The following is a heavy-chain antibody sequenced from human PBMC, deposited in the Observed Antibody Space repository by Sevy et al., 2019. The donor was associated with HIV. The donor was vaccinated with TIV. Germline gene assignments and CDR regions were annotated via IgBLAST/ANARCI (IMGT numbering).Heavy chain of an antibody. CDR1: GYRLIEVS. D-gene: IGHD2-15*01. V-gene: IGHV1-24*01. Sequence: ASVKVSCKVSGYRLIEVSMHWVRQAPGKGLEWMGHLDPEDGETIYAQNFQGRVTMTEDTSTDTAYMEVSSLRSVDTAVYYCAADRGEDYCSGNSCQRHYYYGLDVWGQGTTVTVSS. J-gene: IGHJ6*02. CDR2: LDPEDGET. CDR3: AADRGEDYCSGNSCQRHYYYGLDV.